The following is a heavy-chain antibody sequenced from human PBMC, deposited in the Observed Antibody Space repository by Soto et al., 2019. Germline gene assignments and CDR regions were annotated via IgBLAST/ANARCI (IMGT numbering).Heavy chain of an antibody. Sequence: GGSLRLSCAASGLSVSDNYMNWVRQAQGKGPEWVSVIYGVGSTYYADSVKGRFTISRDNSKNTLYLQMNSLTAEDTAVFYCARTGRSTDGLDYWGQGTLVTVSS. V-gene: IGHV3-53*01. D-gene: IGHD1-1*01. CDR1: GLSVSDNY. J-gene: IGHJ4*02. CDR3: ARTGRSTDGLDY. CDR2: IYGVGST.